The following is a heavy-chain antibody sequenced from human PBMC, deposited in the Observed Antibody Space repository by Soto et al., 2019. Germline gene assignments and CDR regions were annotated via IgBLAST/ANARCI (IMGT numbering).Heavy chain of an antibody. CDR1: GDSVSSNSAA. Sequence: LSLTCAISGDSVSSNSAAWNWIRQSPSRGLEWLGRTYYRSKWYNDYAESVKSRITINPDTSKNQFSLQLNSVTPEDTAVYYCARDPIVVVPAAILDYYYYYGMDVWGQGTTVTVSS. V-gene: IGHV6-1*01. D-gene: IGHD2-2*01. CDR3: ARDPIVVVPAAILDYYYYYGMDV. CDR2: TYYRSKWYN. J-gene: IGHJ6*02.